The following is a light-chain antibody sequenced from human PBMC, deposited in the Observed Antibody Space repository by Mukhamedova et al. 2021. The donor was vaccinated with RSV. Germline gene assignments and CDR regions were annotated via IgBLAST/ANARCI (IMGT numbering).Light chain of an antibody. CDR1: SSDVGGYNY. J-gene: IGLJ2*01. CDR2: DVS. CDR3: SSYTSSSTVV. V-gene: IGLV2-14*04. Sequence: GTSSDVGGYNYVSWYQQHPGKAPKLMIYDVSNRPSGVSNRFSGSKSGNTASLTISGLQAEDEADYYCSSYTSSSTVVFGGGTKLTV.